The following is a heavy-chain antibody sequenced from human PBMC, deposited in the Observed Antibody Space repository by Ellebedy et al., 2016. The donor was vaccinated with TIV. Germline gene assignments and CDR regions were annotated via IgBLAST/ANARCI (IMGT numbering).Heavy chain of an antibody. CDR2: LSPYNGNR. CDR3: AREGEYFYGSGTYSKAPIHDAFDF. CDR1: GYTFNNYG. D-gene: IGHD3-10*01. V-gene: IGHV1-18*01. J-gene: IGHJ3*01. Sequence: AASVKVSCKASGYTFNNYGISWVRQAPGQGLEWMGWLSPYNGNRNFAQKFQGRVTMTTDTSTSTAYMELTSLRSDDTAVYYCAREGEYFYGSGTYSKAPIHDAFDFWGQGTVVTVSS.